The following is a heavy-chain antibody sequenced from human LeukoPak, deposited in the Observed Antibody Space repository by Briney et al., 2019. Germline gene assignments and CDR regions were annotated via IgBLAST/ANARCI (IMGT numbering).Heavy chain of an antibody. D-gene: IGHD2-15*01. CDR1: GFTFSSYS. V-gene: IGHV3-21*01. CDR2: ISSSSSYI. J-gene: IGHJ6*03. CDR3: ARDNPEPVCSGGSCYSFYYYYMDV. Sequence: GGSLRLSCAASGFTFSSYSMNWVRQAPGKGLEWVSSISSSSSYIYYADSVKGRFTISRDNAKNSLYLQMNSLRAEDTAVYYCARDNPEPVCSGGSCYSFYYYYMDVWGKGTTVTISS.